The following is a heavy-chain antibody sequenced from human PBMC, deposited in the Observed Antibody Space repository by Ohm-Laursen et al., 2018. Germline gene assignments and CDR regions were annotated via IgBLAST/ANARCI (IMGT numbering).Heavy chain of an antibody. CDR2: ISSSGTAI. D-gene: IGHD1-26*01. CDR1: GFTFRTYK. V-gene: IGHV3-48*03. Sequence: GSLRLSCTASGFTFRTYKMHWFRQAPGKGLEWLSFISSSGTAIVYTDSVKGRFTVSRDNAKNSQYLHMSSLRAEDTAIYYCAREGEEAYNFDYWGQGTLVTVSS. CDR3: AREGEEAYNFDY. J-gene: IGHJ4*02.